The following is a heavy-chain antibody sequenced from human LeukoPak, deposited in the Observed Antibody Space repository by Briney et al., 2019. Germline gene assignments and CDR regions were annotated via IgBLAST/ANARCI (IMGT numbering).Heavy chain of an antibody. CDR3: ATDSGSNYGSSNY. CDR1: GFTFSDSY. D-gene: IGHD5-18*01. V-gene: IGHV3-11*06. CDR2: ITSRSDYT. Sequence: GGSLRLSCAASGFTFSDSYMSWIRQAPGKGLEWVSYITSRSDYTNYVGSVKGRFTISRDNAKNSLYLQMNSLRAEDTAVYYCATDSGSNYGSSNYWGQGTLVTVSS. J-gene: IGHJ4*02.